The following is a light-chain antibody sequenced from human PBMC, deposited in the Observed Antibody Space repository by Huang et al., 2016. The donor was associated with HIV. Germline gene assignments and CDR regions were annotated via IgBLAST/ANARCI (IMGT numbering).Light chain of an antibody. Sequence: EIVLTQSPAILSLSPGERATLSCRASQSVSNSLAWYQQKPGQPPTLLSYDASYRATGIPARFSGSGSGTDFTLTVSSLEREDFAIYYCQHRGNWPYTFGQGTKLEIK. J-gene: IGKJ2*01. CDR1: QSVSNS. CDR3: QHRGNWPYT. V-gene: IGKV3-11*01. CDR2: DAS.